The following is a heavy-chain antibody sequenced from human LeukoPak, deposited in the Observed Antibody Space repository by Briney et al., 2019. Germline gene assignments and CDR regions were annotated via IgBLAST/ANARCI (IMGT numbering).Heavy chain of an antibody. J-gene: IGHJ3*02. Sequence: WASVKVSCKASGYTFTGYYMHWVRQAPGQGLEWMGWINPNSGGTNYAQKFQGRVTMTRDTSISTAYMELSRLRSDDTAVYYCARSMWSRPIAARPATDAFDIWGQGTMVTVSS. D-gene: IGHD6-6*01. V-gene: IGHV1-2*02. CDR1: GYTFTGYY. CDR2: INPNSGGT. CDR3: ARSMWSRPIAARPATDAFDI.